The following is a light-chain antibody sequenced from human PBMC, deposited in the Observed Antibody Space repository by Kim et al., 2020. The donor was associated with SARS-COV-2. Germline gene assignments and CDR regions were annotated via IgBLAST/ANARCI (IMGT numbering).Light chain of an antibody. CDR3: QAWHNSTVV. CDR1: KLGDKY. V-gene: IGLV3-1*01. Sequence: SYELTQPPSFSVSPGQTASITCSGDKLGDKYACWYQQKPGQSPVLVIYLDTKRPSGIPERFSGSNSGNTATLTISGTQAMDEADYYCQAWHNSTVVFGGGTKVTVL. J-gene: IGLJ2*01. CDR2: LDT.